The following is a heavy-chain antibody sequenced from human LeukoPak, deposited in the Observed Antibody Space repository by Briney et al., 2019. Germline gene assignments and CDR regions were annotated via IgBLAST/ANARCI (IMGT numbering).Heavy chain of an antibody. V-gene: IGHV3-11*01. CDR3: ARDELIRIAAAGGFDY. CDR2: ISSSGSTI. D-gene: IGHD6-13*01. Sequence: GGSLRLSCAASGFTFSDYYMSWIRQAPGKGLEWVSYISSSGSTIYYADSVKGRFTISRDNAKNSLYLQMNSLRAEDTAVYYCARDELIRIAAAGGFDYWGQGTLVTLSS. CDR1: GFTFSDYY. J-gene: IGHJ4*02.